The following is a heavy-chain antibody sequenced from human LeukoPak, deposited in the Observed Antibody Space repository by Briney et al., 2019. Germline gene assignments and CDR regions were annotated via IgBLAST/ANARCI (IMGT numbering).Heavy chain of an antibody. CDR3: ARDTGNYGGDWFDP. J-gene: IGHJ5*02. CDR1: GGSISGYC. V-gene: IGHV4-59*01. D-gene: IGHD1-7*01. CDR2: ISYTGNT. Sequence: PSETLSLTCSASGGSISGYCWTWIRQPPGKGLEWIGHISYTGNTKYNPSLKSRVTISVDTSKNQLSLNLSSVTAADTALYYCARDTGNYGGDWFDPWGQGTLVTVSS.